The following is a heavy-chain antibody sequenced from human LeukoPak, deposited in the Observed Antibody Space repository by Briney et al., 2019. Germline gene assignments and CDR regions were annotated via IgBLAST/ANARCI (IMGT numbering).Heavy chain of an antibody. CDR1: GYTFTGYY. J-gene: IGHJ4*02. D-gene: IGHD1-26*01. Sequence: GASVKVSCKASGYTFTGYYMHWVRQAPGQGLEWMGWINPNSGGANYAQKFQGRVTMTRDTSISTAYMELSRLRSDDTAVYYCASDQSGSYYASYDYWGQGTLVTVSS. CDR3: ASDQSGSYYASYDY. CDR2: INPNSGGA. V-gene: IGHV1-2*02.